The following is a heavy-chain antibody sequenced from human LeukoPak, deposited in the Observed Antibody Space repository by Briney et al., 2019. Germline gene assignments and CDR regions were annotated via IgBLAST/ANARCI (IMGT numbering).Heavy chain of an antibody. CDR3: ARWYSSGSTRWFDP. CDR1: GGSFSGYY. CDR2: INHSGST. J-gene: IGHJ5*02. V-gene: IGHV4-34*01. Sequence: SETLSLTCAAYGGSFSGYYWSWIRQPPGKGLEWIGEINHSGSTNYNPSLKSRVTISVDTSKNQFSLKLSSVTAADTAVYYCARWYSSGSTRWFDPWGQGTLVTVSS. D-gene: IGHD6-19*01.